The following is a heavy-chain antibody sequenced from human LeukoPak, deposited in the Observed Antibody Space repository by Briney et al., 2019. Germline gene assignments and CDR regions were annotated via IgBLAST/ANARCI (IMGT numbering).Heavy chain of an antibody. CDR2: INGDASST. J-gene: IGHJ4*02. CDR3: ARARGNTYGYFEY. D-gene: IGHD5-18*01. CDR1: GLTLSGYW. V-gene: IGHV3-74*01. Sequence: GGSLRPSCAASGLTLSGYWMHWVRQAPGKGLVWVSRINGDASSTSYTDSVKGRFTISRDNAKSTLYLQMNSLRVEDTAVYYCARARGNTYGYFEYWSQGTLVTVSS.